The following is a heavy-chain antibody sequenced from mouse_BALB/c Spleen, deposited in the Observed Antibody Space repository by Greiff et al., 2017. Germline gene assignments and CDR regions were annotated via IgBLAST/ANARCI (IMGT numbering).Heavy chain of an antibody. V-gene: IGHV3-2*02. CDR3: ARRGIYYGSSYAYYAMDY. CDR2: ISYSGST. CDR1: GYSITSDYA. J-gene: IGHJ4*01. Sequence: EVKLQESGPGLVKPSQSLSLTCTVTGYSITSDYAWNWIRQFPGNKLEWMGYISYSGSTSYNPSLKSRISITRDTSKNQFFLQLNSVTTEDTATYYCARRGIYYGSSYAYYAMDYWGQGTSVTVSS. D-gene: IGHD1-1*01.